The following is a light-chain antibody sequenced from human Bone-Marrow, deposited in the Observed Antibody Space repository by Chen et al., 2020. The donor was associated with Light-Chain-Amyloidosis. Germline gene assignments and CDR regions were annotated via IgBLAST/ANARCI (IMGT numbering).Light chain of an antibody. CDR3: QQYYSAPFT. Sequence: DLVMTQSPDSLAVSLGERATINCKSSQSVLYSSNNKNYLAWYQQKPRQPPKLLISWASTRESGVPDRFTGSGSGTDFTLTISSLQAEDVAVYYCQQYYSAPFTFGPGTKVNIK. J-gene: IGKJ3*01. CDR2: WAS. V-gene: IGKV4-1*01. CDR1: QSVLYSSNNKNY.